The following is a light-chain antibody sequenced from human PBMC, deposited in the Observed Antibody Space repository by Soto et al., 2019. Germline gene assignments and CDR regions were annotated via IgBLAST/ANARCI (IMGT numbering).Light chain of an antibody. Sequence: IGITHSPSTLPISPHERATLPFIASQSVSSFLAWYQQKPGQAPRLLIYDASNRATGIPARFSGSGSETDFTLTISSLEPEDFAVYYCKQRSNWPPTFGQGTKVDIK. CDR2: DAS. V-gene: IGKV3-11*01. CDR3: KQRSNWPPT. CDR1: QSVSSF. J-gene: IGKJ1*01.